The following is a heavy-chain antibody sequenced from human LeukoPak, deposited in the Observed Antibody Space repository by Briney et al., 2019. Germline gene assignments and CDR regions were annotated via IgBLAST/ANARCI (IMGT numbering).Heavy chain of an antibody. Sequence: GGSLRLSCAASGFTFSTYAMTWVRQAPGKGLEWVSLISDSGANKHYADSVKGRFTISRDDSKNTVSLQMNSLRAEDTAVYYCAKDVRVGGGGMDVWGQGAPVTVSS. D-gene: IGHD1-26*01. CDR2: ISDSGANK. V-gene: IGHV3-23*01. CDR1: GFTFSTYA. J-gene: IGHJ6*02. CDR3: AKDVRVGGGGMDV.